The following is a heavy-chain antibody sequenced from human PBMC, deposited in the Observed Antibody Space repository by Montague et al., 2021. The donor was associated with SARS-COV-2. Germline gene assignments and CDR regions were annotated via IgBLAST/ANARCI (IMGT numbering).Heavy chain of an antibody. V-gene: IGHV4-38-2*02. J-gene: IGHJ5*02. CDR1: GYSISSGYY. D-gene: IGHD5-24*01. CDR3: ARDRRRWLQLNNWFDP. Sequence: SETLSLTCTVSGYSISSGYYWGWLRQPPGKGLEWIGSIYHSGSTYYNPSLKSRVTISVDTSKNQFSLKLLSSVTAADTAVYYCARDRRRWLQLNNWFDPWGQGLLVIAS. CDR2: IYHSGST.